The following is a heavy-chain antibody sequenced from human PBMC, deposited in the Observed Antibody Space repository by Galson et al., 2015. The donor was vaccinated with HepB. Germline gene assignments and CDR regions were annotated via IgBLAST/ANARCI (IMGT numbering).Heavy chain of an antibody. CDR3: AREVLGYGMDV. J-gene: IGHJ6*02. CDR2: IGTAGDT. CDR1: GFTFSSYD. V-gene: IGHV3-13*01. D-gene: IGHD1-14*01. Sequence: SLRLSCAASGFTFSSYDMHWVRQATGKGLEWVSAIGTAGDTYYPGSVKGRFTISRENAKNSLYLQMNSLRAGDTAVYYCAREVLGYGMDVWGQGTTVTVSS.